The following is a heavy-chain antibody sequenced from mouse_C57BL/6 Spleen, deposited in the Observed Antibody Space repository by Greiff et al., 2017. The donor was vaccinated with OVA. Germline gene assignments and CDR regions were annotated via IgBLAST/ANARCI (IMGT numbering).Heavy chain of an antibody. J-gene: IGHJ2*01. CDR2: IDPSDSYT. V-gene: IGHV1-69*01. CDR1: GYTFTSYW. CDR3: ATLGQLRPLDY. D-gene: IGHD3-2*02. Sequence: QVQLQQPGAELVMPGASVKLSCKASGYTFTSYWMHWVKQRPGQGLEWIGEIDPSDSYTKYNQKFKGKSTLTVDKSSSTAYMQLSSLTSEDSAVYYCATLGQLRPLDYWGQGTTLTVSS.